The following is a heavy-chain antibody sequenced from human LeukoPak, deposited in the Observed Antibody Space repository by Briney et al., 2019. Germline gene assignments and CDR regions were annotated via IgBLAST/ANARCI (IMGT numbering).Heavy chain of an antibody. CDR2: INPNTGDT. D-gene: IGHD2-21*01. J-gene: IGHJ4*02. CDR3: AVAPGDY. V-gene: IGHV1-2*02. CDR1: GYTFTGYY. Sequence: ASVKVSCKASGYTFTGYYMHWVRQAPGQGLEWMGWINPNTGDTHYAQKFQGRVTLTRDTSITTVYMELSRLTSDDTAIFYCAVAPGDYWGQGTLVTVSS.